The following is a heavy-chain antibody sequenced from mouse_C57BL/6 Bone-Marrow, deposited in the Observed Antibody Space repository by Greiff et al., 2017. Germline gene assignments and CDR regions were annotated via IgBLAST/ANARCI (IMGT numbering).Heavy chain of an antibody. CDR1: GYTFTSYS. D-gene: IGHD1-2*01. CDR2: FHPYNGDT. CDR3: ARCFNYGGYGSDY. V-gene: IGHV1-47*01. J-gene: IGHJ2*01. Sequence: VQLQQSGAELVKPGASVKMSCKASGYTFTSYSIDWMKQKPGKGLEWIGNFHPYNGDTMYNQKFKGKATLTVDKSSSAVYWELSRLTSDDSAVYYCARCFNYGGYGSDYWGQGTTLTVAS.